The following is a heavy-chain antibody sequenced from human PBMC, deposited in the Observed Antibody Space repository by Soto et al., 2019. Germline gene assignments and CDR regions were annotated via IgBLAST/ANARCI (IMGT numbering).Heavy chain of an antibody. J-gene: IGHJ4*02. CDR2: IYYSGST. Sequence: SETLSLTCAVSGYSISSSNWWGWIRQPPGKGLEWIGYIYYSGSTYYNPSLKSRVTMSVDTSKNQFSLKLSSVTAVDTAVYYCARNPPGLYSSPDYWGQGTLVTVSS. D-gene: IGHD6-13*01. CDR1: GYSISSSNW. CDR3: ARNPPGLYSSPDY. V-gene: IGHV4-28*01.